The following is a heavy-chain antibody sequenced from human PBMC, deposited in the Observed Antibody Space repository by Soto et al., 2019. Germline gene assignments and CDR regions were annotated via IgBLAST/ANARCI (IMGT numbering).Heavy chain of an antibody. V-gene: IGHV1-24*01. D-gene: IGHD6-13*01. J-gene: IGHJ5*02. CDR2: FDPEDGET. Sequence: GASVKVSCKVSGYTLTELSMHWVRQAPGKGLEWMGGFDPEDGETIYAQKFQGRVTMTEDTSTDTAYMELSSLRSEDTAVYYCATANLYSSSWYWFDPWGQGTLVIVSS. CDR1: GYTLTELS. CDR3: ATANLYSSSWYWFDP.